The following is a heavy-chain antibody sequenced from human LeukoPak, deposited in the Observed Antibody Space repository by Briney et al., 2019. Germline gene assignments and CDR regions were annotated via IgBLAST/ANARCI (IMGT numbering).Heavy chain of an antibody. Sequence: GGSLRLSCAASGFTFSSYGMHWVRQAPGKGLEWVAVVWYDGDNKFYADSVKGRFTISRDNSKNTLYLQMNSLRAEDTAIYYCARNGGVGAYYFDSGARGTLVTVS. J-gene: IGHJ4*02. CDR1: GFTFSSYG. V-gene: IGHV3-33*01. CDR2: VWYDGDNK. CDR3: ARNGGVGAYYFDS. D-gene: IGHD3-16*01.